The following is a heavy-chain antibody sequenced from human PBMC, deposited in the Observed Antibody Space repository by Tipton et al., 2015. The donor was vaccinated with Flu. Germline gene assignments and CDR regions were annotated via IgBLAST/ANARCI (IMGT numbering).Heavy chain of an antibody. J-gene: IGHJ6*02. Sequence: QSGPEVKKPGASVKVSCKASGYTFTGYYMHWVRQAPGQGLEWMGWINPNSGGPNYAQKFQGRVTMTRDTSISTAYMELSRLRSDDTAVYYCASMTTVTSGDYYGMDVWGQGTTVTVSS. CDR1: GYTFTGYY. CDR3: ASMTTVTSGDYYGMDV. D-gene: IGHD4-11*01. V-gene: IGHV1-2*02. CDR2: INPNSGGP.